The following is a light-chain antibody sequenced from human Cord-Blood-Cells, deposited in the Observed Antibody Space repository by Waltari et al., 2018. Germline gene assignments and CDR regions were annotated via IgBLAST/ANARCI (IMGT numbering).Light chain of an antibody. CDR3: MQALQTPRYT. J-gene: IGKJ2*01. CDR2: LGS. Sequence: DLVMTQSPLSLPVTPGEPASISCRSSQSLLHSNGYNYLDWYLQKPGQSPQLLIYLGSNRASGGPDRFSGSGSGTDFTLKISRVEAEDVGVYYCMQALQTPRYTFGQGTKLEIK. CDR1: QSLLHSNGYNY. V-gene: IGKV2-28*01.